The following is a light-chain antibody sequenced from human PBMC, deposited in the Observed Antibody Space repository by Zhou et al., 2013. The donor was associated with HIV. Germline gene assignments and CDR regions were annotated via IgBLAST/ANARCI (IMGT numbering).Light chain of an antibody. Sequence: DVVMTQSPLSLPVTLGQPASISCRSSQSLVHSDGNTYLNWFQQRPGQSPRRLIYKVSNRDSGVPDRFSGSGSGTDFTLKISRVEAEDAGVYYCMQGTLWPPTWTFGQGTKVEIK. CDR3: MQGTLWPPTWT. V-gene: IGKV2-30*02. J-gene: IGKJ1*01. CDR2: KVS. CDR1: QSLVHSDGNTY.